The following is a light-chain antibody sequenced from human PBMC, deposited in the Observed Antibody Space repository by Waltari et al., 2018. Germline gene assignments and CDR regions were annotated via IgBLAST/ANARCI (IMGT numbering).Light chain of an antibody. CDR3: SSYVANNNPV. J-gene: IGLJ2*01. CDR1: SSDVGGYNF. V-gene: IGLV2-8*01. Sequence: QSALTQPPSASGSPGQSVTISCTGTSSDVGGYNFVSWYQHHPGKAPRFIIYEVSERPSGVPDRFSGSKSGNTASLTVAGLQAEDEADYYCSSYVANNNPVFGGGTKLTVL. CDR2: EVS.